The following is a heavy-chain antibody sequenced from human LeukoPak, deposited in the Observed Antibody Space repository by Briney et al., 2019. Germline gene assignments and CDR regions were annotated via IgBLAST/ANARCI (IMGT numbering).Heavy chain of an antibody. CDR3: AREPVLGVYWYFDL. CDR2: IYYSGST. V-gene: IGHV4-39*07. CDR1: GGSISSSNYY. J-gene: IGHJ2*01. D-gene: IGHD3-3*01. Sequence: SETLSLTCTVSGGSISSSNYYWGWIRQPPGKGLEWIGSIYYSGSTYYNPSLKSRVTISVDTSKNQFSLKLSSVTAADTAVYYCAREPVLGVYWYFDLWGRGTLVTVSS.